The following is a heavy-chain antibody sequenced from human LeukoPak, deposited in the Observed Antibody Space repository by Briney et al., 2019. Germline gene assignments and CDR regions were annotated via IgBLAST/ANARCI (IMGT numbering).Heavy chain of an antibody. CDR3: ARSYYDFWSGYNWFDP. J-gene: IGHJ5*02. CDR2: ISSSSSTI. Sequence: PGGSLRLSCAASGFTFNSYSMNWVRQAPGEGLEWVSYISSSSSTIYYADSVKGRFTISRDNAKNSLYLQMNSLRAEDTAVYYCARSYYDFWSGYNWFDPWGQGTLVTVSS. D-gene: IGHD3-3*01. V-gene: IGHV3-48*01. CDR1: GFTFNSYS.